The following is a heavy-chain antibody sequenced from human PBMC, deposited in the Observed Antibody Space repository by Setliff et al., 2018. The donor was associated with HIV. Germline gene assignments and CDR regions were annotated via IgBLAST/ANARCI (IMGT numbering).Heavy chain of an antibody. CDR2: ISGNSGAV. CDR1: GFTFSSYS. D-gene: IGHD1-26*01. V-gene: IGHV3-48*01. CDR3: ARDRGGSYTPLDF. J-gene: IGHJ4*02. Sequence: PGGSLRLSCAASGFTFSSYSMNWVRRAPGKGLEWVSFISGNSGAVTYADSVKGRFTISRDNARNSLYLQLNSLRAEDTAVYYCARDRGGSYTPLDFWGQGTLVTVSS.